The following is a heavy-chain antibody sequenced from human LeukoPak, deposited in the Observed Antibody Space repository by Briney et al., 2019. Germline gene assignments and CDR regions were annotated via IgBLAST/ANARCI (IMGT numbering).Heavy chain of an antibody. Sequence: LPGRSLRLSCAASGFTFSSYAMHWVRQAPGKGLEWVAVISYDGSNKYYADSVKGRFTISRDNSKNTLYLQMNSLRAEDTAVYYCARGPLRYLDWLFPYPFDYWGQGTLVTVSS. J-gene: IGHJ4*02. V-gene: IGHV3-30*04. D-gene: IGHD3-9*01. CDR2: ISYDGSNK. CDR3: ARGPLRYLDWLFPYPFDY. CDR1: GFTFSSYA.